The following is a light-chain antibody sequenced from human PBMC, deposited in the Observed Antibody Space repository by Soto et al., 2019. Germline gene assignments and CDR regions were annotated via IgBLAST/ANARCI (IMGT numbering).Light chain of an antibody. V-gene: IGKV1-5*01. J-gene: IGKJ2*01. Sequence: DIQMTQSPSTLSASVGDRVTITCRASQSISTWVAWYQQKPGKAPKLLIYDASSLESGVPSRFSGSGSGTEFTLTISRLQPDDFATYYCQQYNHYSTFGQGTKLEIK. CDR3: QQYNHYST. CDR1: QSISTW. CDR2: DAS.